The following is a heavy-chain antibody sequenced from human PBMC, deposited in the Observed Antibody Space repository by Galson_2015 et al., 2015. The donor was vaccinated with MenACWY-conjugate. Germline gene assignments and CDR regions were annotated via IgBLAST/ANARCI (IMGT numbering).Heavy chain of an antibody. Sequence: MTWVRQAPGKGLVWVARINSDGSSTTYADSVKGRFNISRDNAKNTLYLQMNSLRAEDTAVYYCARGSSRLSDMDVWGQGTTVTVSS. D-gene: IGHD6-13*01. CDR2: INSDGSST. V-gene: IGHV3-74*01. CDR3: ARGSSRLSDMDV. J-gene: IGHJ6*02.